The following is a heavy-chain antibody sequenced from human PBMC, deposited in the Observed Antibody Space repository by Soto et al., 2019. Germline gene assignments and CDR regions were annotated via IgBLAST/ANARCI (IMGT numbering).Heavy chain of an antibody. Sequence: EVQLLESGGGLVQPGGSLSLSCAASGFTFNNYAMTWVRQAPGQGLEWVSAISGGGDTTSYADSVKGRFTGSRDGSKNTLYLQMSSVRAEDTALYYCAKGRGGSGSLTPRVDVWGQGTLVTVSS. V-gene: IGHV3-23*01. CDR1: GFTFNNYA. CDR3: AKGRGGSGSLTPRVDV. J-gene: IGHJ4*02. CDR2: ISGGGDTT. D-gene: IGHD3-10*01.